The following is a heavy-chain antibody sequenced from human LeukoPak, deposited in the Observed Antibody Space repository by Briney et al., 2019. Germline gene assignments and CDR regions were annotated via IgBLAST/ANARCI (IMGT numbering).Heavy chain of an antibody. CDR3: ARNNGMDV. CDR1: GFALSSHW. CDR2: VNRDGSET. J-gene: IGHJ6*02. V-gene: IGHV3-7*03. Sequence: GGSLRLSCAASGFALSSHWMTWVRQVPGRGPEWVANVNRDGSETYYLDSVKGRFTISKDNAKNSLYLQMNSLRAEDTALYHCARNNGMDVWGQGITVIASS.